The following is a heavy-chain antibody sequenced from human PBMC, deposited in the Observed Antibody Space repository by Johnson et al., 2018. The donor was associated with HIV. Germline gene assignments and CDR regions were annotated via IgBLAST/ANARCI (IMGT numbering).Heavy chain of an antibody. CDR3: AKGGYNWKFDGFDI. V-gene: IGHV3-30*02. D-gene: IGHD1-20*01. Sequence: QVQLVESGGGVVQPGRSLRLSCAASGFTFSSYGMHWVRQAPGKGLAWVAFIRYDGSNKYYADSVKGRFTISRDNSKNTLYLQMKRLRAEDTAVYYCAKGGYNWKFDGFDIWGQGTMVTVSS. CDR1: GFTFSSYG. J-gene: IGHJ3*02. CDR2: IRYDGSNK.